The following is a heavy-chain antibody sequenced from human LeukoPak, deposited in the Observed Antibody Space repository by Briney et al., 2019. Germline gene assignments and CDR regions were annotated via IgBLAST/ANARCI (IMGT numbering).Heavy chain of an antibody. CDR2: IYYSGST. D-gene: IGHD5-12*01. Sequence: KPSETLSLTCTVSGGSISSYYWSWIRQPPGKGLEWIGYIYYSGSTNYNPSLKSRVTISVDASKNQFSLKLSSVTAADTAVYYCAREKDIGYSGRRYWYFDLWGRGTLVTVSS. CDR3: AREKDIGYSGRRYWYFDL. J-gene: IGHJ2*01. V-gene: IGHV4-59*01. CDR1: GGSISSYY.